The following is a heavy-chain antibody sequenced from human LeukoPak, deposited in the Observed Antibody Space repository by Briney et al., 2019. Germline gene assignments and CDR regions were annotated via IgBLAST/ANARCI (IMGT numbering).Heavy chain of an antibody. Sequence: SETLSLTCTVSGGSISSYYWSWIRQPAGKGLEWIGRIYTSGCTNYNPSLKSRVTISVDKSKNQFSLKLSSVTAADTAVYYCARTPLRFLEWLFDYWGQGTLVTVSS. J-gene: IGHJ4*02. CDR1: GGSISSYY. CDR2: IYTSGCT. D-gene: IGHD3-3*01. CDR3: ARTPLRFLEWLFDY. V-gene: IGHV4-4*07.